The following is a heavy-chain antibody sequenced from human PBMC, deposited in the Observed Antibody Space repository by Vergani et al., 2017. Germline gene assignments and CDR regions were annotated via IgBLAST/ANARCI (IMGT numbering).Heavy chain of an antibody. Sequence: QVQLQESGPGLVKPSETLSLTCTVSGDSVISTDYHWGWIRQPPGKGLEWIGSMDYSGSTSYNPSLESRIAISFETPKNQFSLRLTSVTAADTAVYYCASKRGACRAAYCRSYGFWGPGTLVGVSS. CDR3: ASKRGACRAAYCRSYGF. CDR2: MDYSGST. J-gene: IGHJ4*02. CDR1: GDSVISTDYH. V-gene: IGHV4-39*01. D-gene: IGHD2-15*01.